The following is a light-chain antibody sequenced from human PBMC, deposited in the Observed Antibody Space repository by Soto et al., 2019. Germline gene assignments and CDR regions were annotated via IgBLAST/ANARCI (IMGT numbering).Light chain of an antibody. CDR3: SSYTSSNSVV. CDR2: DVT. CDR1: SSDVGGYDH. Sequence: QSALTQPASVSGSPAQSITISCTGTSSDVGGYDHVSWYQQHPGKAPEVMIYDVTNRPSGVSNRFSGSKSGNTASLTISGLQAEDEADYYCSSYTSSNSVVFGGGTKLTVL. J-gene: IGLJ2*01. V-gene: IGLV2-14*01.